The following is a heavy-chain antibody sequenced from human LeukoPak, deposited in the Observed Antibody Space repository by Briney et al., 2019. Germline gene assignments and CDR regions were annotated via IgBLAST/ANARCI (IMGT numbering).Heavy chain of an antibody. CDR3: AHSAVAADYYYYGMDV. V-gene: IGHV1-2*02. Sequence: ASVKVSGKASGYTFTGYYMHWVRQAPGQGLEWMGWINPNSGGTNYAQKFQGRVTMTRDTSISTAYMELSRLRSDDTAVYYCAHSAVAADYYYYGMDVWGQGTTVTVSS. D-gene: IGHD6-19*01. J-gene: IGHJ6*02. CDR1: GYTFTGYY. CDR2: INPNSGGT.